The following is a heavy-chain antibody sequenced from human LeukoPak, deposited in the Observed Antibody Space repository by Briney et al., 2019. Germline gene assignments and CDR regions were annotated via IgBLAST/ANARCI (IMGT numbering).Heavy chain of an antibody. D-gene: IGHD7-27*01. CDR1: GGSISSYF. CDR3: ARDYRGTGEGGLFDY. Sequence: SSETLSLTCTVSGGSISSYFWSWLRQSPGKGLEWIGYIYNSGSTNYNPSLKSRVTISVDTSKNQFSLKLSSVTAADTAVYYCARDYRGTGEGGLFDYWGQGTLVTVSS. J-gene: IGHJ4*02. CDR2: IYNSGST. V-gene: IGHV4-59*01.